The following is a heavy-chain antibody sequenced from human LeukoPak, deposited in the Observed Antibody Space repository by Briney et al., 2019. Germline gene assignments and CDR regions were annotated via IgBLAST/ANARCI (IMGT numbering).Heavy chain of an antibody. J-gene: IGHJ4*02. CDR2: MYHSGST. CDR1: GGSISTSNYY. D-gene: IGHD4-17*01. Sequence: SETLSLTCTVSGGSISTSNYYWGWIRQPPGKGLEWIGTMYHSGSTNYNPSLKSRVTISVDTSKNQFSLKLSSVTAADTAVYYCAREYYGDSRDFWGQGTLVTVSS. V-gene: IGHV4-39*07. CDR3: AREYYGDSRDF.